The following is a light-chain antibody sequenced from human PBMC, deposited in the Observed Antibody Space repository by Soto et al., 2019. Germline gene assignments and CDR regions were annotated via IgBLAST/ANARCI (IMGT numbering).Light chain of an antibody. CDR1: QSVSRR. Sequence: QSPSSLSASVGDRVTITCRASQSVSRRLAWFQQKPGKAPKLLIYDASSLESGVPSRFSGRGSGTEFTLTISSLQPDDCATYYCHTYNSYSLHTFGQGTKVDIK. V-gene: IGKV1-5*01. CDR2: DAS. J-gene: IGKJ2*01. CDR3: HTYNSYSLHT.